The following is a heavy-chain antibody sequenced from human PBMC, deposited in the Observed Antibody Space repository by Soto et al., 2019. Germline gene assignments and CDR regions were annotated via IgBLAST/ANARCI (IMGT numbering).Heavy chain of an antibody. CDR1: GGSFSGYY. D-gene: IGHD2-15*01. V-gene: IGHV4-34*01. Sequence: SETLSLTCAVYGGSFSGYYWSWIRQPPGKGLEWIGEINHSGSTNYNPSLKSRVTISVDTSKNQFSLKLSSVTAADTAVYYFSFRTLYCSGGNCPLDYWGQGTLVTVSS. CDR2: INHSGST. J-gene: IGHJ4*02. CDR3: SFRTLYCSGGNCPLDY.